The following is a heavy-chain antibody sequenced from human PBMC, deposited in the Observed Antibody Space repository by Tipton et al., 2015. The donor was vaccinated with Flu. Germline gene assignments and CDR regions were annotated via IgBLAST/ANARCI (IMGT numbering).Heavy chain of an antibody. Sequence: GLVKPSETLSLTCSVSGYSISSFYWSWIRQPPGKGLEWIGYTYYSGDTSYNPSLKTRVTMSVDTSKNQFSLMLTSVTDADTAIYYCARKGARGWELPVWGQGILVTVSS. V-gene: IGHV4-59*01. J-gene: IGHJ4*02. D-gene: IGHD4-23*01. CDR2: TYYSGDT. CDR1: GYSISSFY. CDR3: ARKGARGWELPV.